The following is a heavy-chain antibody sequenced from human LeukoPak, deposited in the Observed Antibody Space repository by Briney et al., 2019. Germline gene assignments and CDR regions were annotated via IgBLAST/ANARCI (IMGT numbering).Heavy chain of an antibody. Sequence: GGSMRLSCEASGFTFGHYAIHWVRQAPGKGLEWVSGIWSDGTNQDYTDSVKGRFTISRDDVTKTVSLQMNSLRAEDTAVYYCEKDAQRGFEYSNSPEHWGQGSLVIVSS. V-gene: IGHV3-33*06. D-gene: IGHD4-11*01. CDR2: IWSDGTNQ. J-gene: IGHJ4*02. CDR3: EKDAQRGFEYSNSPEH. CDR1: GFTFGHYA.